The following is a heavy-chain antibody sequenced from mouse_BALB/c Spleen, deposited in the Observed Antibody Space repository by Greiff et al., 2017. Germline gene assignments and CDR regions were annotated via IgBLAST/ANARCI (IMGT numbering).Heavy chain of an antibody. CDR2: IWGDGSK. CDR1: GFSLTGYG. CDR3: ARDYDDEGAMDY. J-gene: IGHJ4*01. Sequence: QVQLKESGPGLVAPSQSLSITCTVSGFSLTGYGVNWVRQPPGKGLEWLGMIWGDGSKDYNSALKSRLSISKDNSKGQVFLKMNSLQTDDTARYYCARDYDDEGAMDYWGQGTSVTVSS. D-gene: IGHD2-4*01. V-gene: IGHV2-6-7*01.